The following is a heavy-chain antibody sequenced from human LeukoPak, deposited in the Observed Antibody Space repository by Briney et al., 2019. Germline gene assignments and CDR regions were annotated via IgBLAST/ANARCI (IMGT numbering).Heavy chain of an antibody. J-gene: IGHJ4*02. Sequence: ASVKVSYKASGHCFTSYHMHWLRLAPGQGLEWMGIINPSGGSTSYAQKFQGRVTMTRDTSTSTVYMELSSLRSEDTAVYYCAGQLAGSYYAVSDYWGQGTLVTVSS. CDR1: GHCFTSYH. CDR3: AGQLAGSYYAVSDY. D-gene: IGHD3-10*01. CDR2: INPSGGST. V-gene: IGHV1-46*01.